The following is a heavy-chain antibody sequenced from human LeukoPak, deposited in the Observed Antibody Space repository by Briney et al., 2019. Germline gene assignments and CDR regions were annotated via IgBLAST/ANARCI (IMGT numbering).Heavy chain of an antibody. CDR3: ARFTTVVPAFWYFDL. J-gene: IGHJ2*01. CDR1: GFSLRKYV. Sequence: PSGTLSLPCPVSGFSLRKYVWSWVRQAPGKGLEGVGVIFYSESTNYNPSLKSRVTISLATSKNQFSLQLRSVTAADTAVYYCARFTTVVPAFWYFDLWGRGTLVTVSS. D-gene: IGHD4-23*01. V-gene: IGHV4-59*08. CDR2: IFYSEST.